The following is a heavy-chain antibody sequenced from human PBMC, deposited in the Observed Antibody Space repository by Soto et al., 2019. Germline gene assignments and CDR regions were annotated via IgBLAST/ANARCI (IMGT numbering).Heavy chain of an antibody. J-gene: IGHJ5*02. V-gene: IGHV4-34*01. CDR1: GGSFSGYY. CDR2: INHSGST. CDR3: ARGYIAAAGTGWFDP. Sequence: SETLSLTCAVYGGSFSGYYWSWIRQPPGKGLEWIGEINHSGSTNYNPSLKSRVTISVDTSKNQFSLKLSSVTAADTAVYYCARGYIAAAGTGWFDPWGQGTLVTVSS. D-gene: IGHD6-13*01.